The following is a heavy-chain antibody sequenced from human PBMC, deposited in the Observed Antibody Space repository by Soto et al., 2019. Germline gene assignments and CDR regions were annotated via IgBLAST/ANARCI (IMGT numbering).Heavy chain of an antibody. CDR1: GGSFSGYY. V-gene: IGHV4-34*01. Sequence: PSETLSLTCAVYGGSFSGYYWSWIRQPPGKGLEWIGEINDSGSTKYNPPLKSRATISVDTSKNQFSPKLSSVTAADTAVYYCARGRAIFGEVTTFEYWGQGTMVTVSS. CDR2: INDSGST. CDR3: ARGRAIFGEVTTFEY. J-gene: IGHJ4*02. D-gene: IGHD3-3*01.